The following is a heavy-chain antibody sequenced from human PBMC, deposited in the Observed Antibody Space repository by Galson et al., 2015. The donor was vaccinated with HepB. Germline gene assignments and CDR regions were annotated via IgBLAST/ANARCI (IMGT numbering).Heavy chain of an antibody. CDR3: ARARGYGFDY. CDR1: GFTFSSYA. J-gene: IGHJ4*02. V-gene: IGHV3-30*04. Sequence: SLRLSCAASGFTFSSYAMHWVRQAPGKGLEWVAVISYDGSNKYYADSVKGRFTISRDNAKNSLYLQMNSLRAEDTAVYYCARARGYGFDYWGQGTLVTVSS. D-gene: IGHD5-12*01. CDR2: ISYDGSNK.